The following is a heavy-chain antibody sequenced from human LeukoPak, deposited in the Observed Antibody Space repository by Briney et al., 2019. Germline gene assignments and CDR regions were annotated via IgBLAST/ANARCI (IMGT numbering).Heavy chain of an antibody. CDR1: GFTFRSYA. D-gene: IGHD3-3*01. CDR2: ISGSGTST. Sequence: GGSLRLSCAASGFTFRSYAMSWVRQAPGKGLEWVSGISGSGTSTYYADSMRGRVITSRDNSRNTLYLVMNSLRAEDTAVYFCAKDENYDYRSDYKTGFDYWGLGSLVIVSS. CDR3: AKDENYDYRSDYKTGFDY. J-gene: IGHJ4*02. V-gene: IGHV3-23*01.